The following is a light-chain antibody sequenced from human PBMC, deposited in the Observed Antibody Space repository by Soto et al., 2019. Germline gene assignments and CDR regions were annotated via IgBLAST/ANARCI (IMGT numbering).Light chain of an antibody. CDR3: QQSGSTPIT. J-gene: IGKJ5*01. CDR2: GAS. Sequence: ESVLTQSPGTLSLSPGERATLSCRASQSVSSNYLAWYQQKPGQAPRLLIYGASTRATGIPDRFSGSGSGTDFTLTISRLEPEDFAVYYCQQSGSTPITFGQGTRLEIK. V-gene: IGKV3-20*01. CDR1: QSVSSNY.